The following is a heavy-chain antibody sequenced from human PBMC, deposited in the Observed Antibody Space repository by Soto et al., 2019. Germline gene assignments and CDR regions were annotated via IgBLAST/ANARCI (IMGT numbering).Heavy chain of an antibody. CDR1: GFTFRKYL. CDR3: VRDRGYSGYDR. CDR2: INTDGSST. D-gene: IGHD5-12*01. J-gene: IGHJ4*02. Sequence: WGSLRLSCAASGFTFRKYLMHWVRQAPGKGLVWVSRINTDGSSTTYADSVKGRFTISRDNAKNTLFLQMNSLRAEDTAVYYCVRDRGYSGYDRWGQGTLVTVS. V-gene: IGHV3-74*01.